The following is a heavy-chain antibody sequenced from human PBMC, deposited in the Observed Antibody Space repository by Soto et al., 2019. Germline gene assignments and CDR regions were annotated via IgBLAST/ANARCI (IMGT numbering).Heavy chain of an antibody. J-gene: IGHJ4*02. Sequence: VGSLRLSCAASGTTFSSYAMSWVRQARGKGLEWVSGVSGSAAKTYYADSVKGRFTISRDNSKNTLYLQMSSLRAEDTALYYCAKDGGSGSYGVLKFLDYWGQGTLVTVSS. D-gene: IGHD1-26*01. CDR1: GTTFSSYA. V-gene: IGHV3-23*01. CDR2: VSGSAAKT. CDR3: AKDGGSGSYGVLKFLDY.